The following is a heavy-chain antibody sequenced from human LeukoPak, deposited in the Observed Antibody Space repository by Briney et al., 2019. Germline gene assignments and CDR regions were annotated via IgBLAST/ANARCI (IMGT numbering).Heavy chain of an antibody. D-gene: IGHD3-22*01. V-gene: IGHV3-30-3*01. CDR1: GFTFSSYA. Sequence: GGSLRLSCAASGFTFSSYAMHWVRQAPGKGLEWVAVISYDGSNKYYADSVKGRFTISRDNSKNTLYLQMNSLRAEDTAVYYCARDYYDSSSYYYYYYGMDVWGQGTTVTVSS. CDR2: ISYDGSNK. J-gene: IGHJ6*02. CDR3: ARDYYDSSSYYYYYYGMDV.